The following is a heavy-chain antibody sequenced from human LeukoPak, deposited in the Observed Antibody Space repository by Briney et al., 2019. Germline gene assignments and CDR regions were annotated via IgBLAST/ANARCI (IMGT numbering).Heavy chain of an antibody. CDR2: ITSSSSYT. D-gene: IGHD1-14*01. J-gene: IGHJ2*01. CDR3: AYFNHDYWYFDL. CDR1: GFTFSSYI. V-gene: IGHV3-21*04. Sequence: GGSLRLSCAASGFTFSSYIMNWVRQAPGKGLEWVSSITSSSSYTNYADSVKGRFTISRDNAKNSLYLQMNSLRAEDTAVYYCAYFNHDYWYFDLWGRGTLVTVSS.